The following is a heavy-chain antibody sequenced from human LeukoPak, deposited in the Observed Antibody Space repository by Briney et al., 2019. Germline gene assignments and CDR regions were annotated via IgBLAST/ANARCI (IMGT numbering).Heavy chain of an antibody. J-gene: IGHJ6*02. V-gene: IGHV4-31*03. Sequence: SETLSLTCTVSGGSISSGGYYWSWIRQHPGKGLEWIGYIYYSGSTYYNPSLKSRVTISVDTSKNQFSLKLSSVTAADTAVYYCAREYNDFSYCYYYGMDVWGQGTTVTVSS. CDR2: IYYSGST. CDR3: AREYNDFSYCYYYGMDV. CDR1: GGSISSGGYY. D-gene: IGHD3-3*01.